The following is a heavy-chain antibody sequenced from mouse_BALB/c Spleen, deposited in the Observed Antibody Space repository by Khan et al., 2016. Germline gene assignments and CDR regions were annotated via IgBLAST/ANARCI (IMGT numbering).Heavy chain of an antibody. CDR2: IDPYYGGT. V-gene: IGHV1-39*01. CDR3: ARGYGNYVNWYFDV. D-gene: IGHD2-10*02. CDR1: GYSFTGYN. Sequence: VQLKESGPELEKPGASVKISCKASGYSFTGYNMNWVKQSNGKSLEWIGNIDPYYGGTSYNQKFKGKATLTVDKSSSTAYMQLNSLTSEDSAVYYCARGYGNYVNWYFDVWGAGTTVTVSS. J-gene: IGHJ1*01.